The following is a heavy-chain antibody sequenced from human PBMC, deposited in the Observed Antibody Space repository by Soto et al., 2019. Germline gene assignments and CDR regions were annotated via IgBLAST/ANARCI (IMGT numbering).Heavy chain of an antibody. CDR3: ARVGRSSYYGMDV. Sequence: EVQLVESGGGLVRPGGSLRLSCAASGVTLSDHYMDWVRQAPGKGLEWVGRTRNKANSYITEYAASVKDRFSISRDDSKTAVYLQMNSPNSDDTTVHFCARVGRSSYYGMDVWGQGTTLTLSS. V-gene: IGHV3-72*01. CDR2: TRNKANSYIT. D-gene: IGHD1-26*01. J-gene: IGHJ6*02. CDR1: GVTLSDHY.